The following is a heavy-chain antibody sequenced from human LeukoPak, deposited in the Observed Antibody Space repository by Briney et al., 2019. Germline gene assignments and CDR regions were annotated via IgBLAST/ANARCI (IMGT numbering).Heavy chain of an antibody. Sequence: SGGSLRLSCAASVFTFSSFSMSWVRQAPWKGLEWVSSVSDSDENTYYADSVKGRFTISRDNSKNTLFLQTDTLRAEDTAVYYCAKARSLGVTAAINYWGQGTLVTVSS. J-gene: IGHJ4*02. CDR3: AKARSLGVTAAINY. CDR2: VSDSDENT. D-gene: IGHD2-2*02. CDR1: VFTFSSFS. V-gene: IGHV3-23*01.